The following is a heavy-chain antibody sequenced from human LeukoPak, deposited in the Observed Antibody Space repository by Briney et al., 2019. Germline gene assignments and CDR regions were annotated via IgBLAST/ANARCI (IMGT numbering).Heavy chain of an antibody. V-gene: IGHV3-48*03. CDR1: GFTFTNFE. J-gene: IGHJ5*02. CDR3: ARAGPPAFDP. CDR2: ISYSGSTT. Sequence: PGGSLRLSCAASGFTFTNFEMNWIRQAPGKGLEWVSYISYSGSTTSYADSVKGRFTISRDNAKNSLYLQMNSLRAGDTAVYYCARAGPPAFDPWGQGTLVTVSS.